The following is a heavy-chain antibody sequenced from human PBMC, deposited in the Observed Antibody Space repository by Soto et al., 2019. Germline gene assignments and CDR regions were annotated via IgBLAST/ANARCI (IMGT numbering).Heavy chain of an antibody. CDR3: ARGLGSSGWYSPWGAFDI. V-gene: IGHV3-7*01. J-gene: IGHJ3*02. CDR1: GFTFSDYW. Sequence: EVQLVESGGGLVQPGGSLRLSCAASGFTFSDYWMSWVRQAPGKGLEWVANIQQDGNEKYYVESVKGRFTISRDNAKNSLYLQMNSLRAEDTAVYYCARGLGSSGWYSPWGAFDIWGQGTMVTVSS. D-gene: IGHD6-19*01. CDR2: IQQDGNEK.